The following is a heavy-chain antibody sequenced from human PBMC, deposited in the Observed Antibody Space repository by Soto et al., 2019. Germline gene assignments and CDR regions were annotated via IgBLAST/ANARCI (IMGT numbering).Heavy chain of an antibody. CDR1: GASVSDNYW. CDR3: ARGGGYRFEY. D-gene: IGHD3-10*01. Sequence: QLQLQESGPGLVKPSGTLSLTCAVSGASVSDNYWWTWVRQPPGKGLAWIGEIFHSGTTNYNSSLKNRVTISTDKSNNQFSLNLNSVTAADTAVYYCARGGGYRFEYWGHGALVTVSS. CDR2: IFHSGTT. V-gene: IGHV4-4*02. J-gene: IGHJ4*01.